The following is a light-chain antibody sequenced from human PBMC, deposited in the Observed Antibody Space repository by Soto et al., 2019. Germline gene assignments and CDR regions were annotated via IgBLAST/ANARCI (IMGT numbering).Light chain of an antibody. V-gene: IGLV7-43*01. Sequence: QTVVTQEPSLTVSPGGTVTLTCASSTGAVTRDSYSNWFQQKPGQTPRALIYSTSQKHSWTPARFSGSLFGGKAALTLSAVKPEDEADYYCLLNTGDAWVFGGGTKVTVL. J-gene: IGLJ3*02. CDR3: LLNTGDAWV. CDR2: STS. CDR1: TGAVTRDSY.